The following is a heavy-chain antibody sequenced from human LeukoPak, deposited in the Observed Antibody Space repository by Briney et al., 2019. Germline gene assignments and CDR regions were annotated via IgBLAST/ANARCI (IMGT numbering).Heavy chain of an antibody. CDR2: INHSGST. Sequence: SETLSLTCAVYGGSFSGYYWSWIRQPPGKGLEWIGEINHSGSTNYNPSLKSRVTISVDTSKNQFSLKLSSVTAADTAVYYCARRGITTVRGNDYWGQGTLVTVSS. CDR1: GGSFSGYY. D-gene: IGHD3-10*01. J-gene: IGHJ4*02. CDR3: ARRGITTVRGNDY. V-gene: IGHV4-34*01.